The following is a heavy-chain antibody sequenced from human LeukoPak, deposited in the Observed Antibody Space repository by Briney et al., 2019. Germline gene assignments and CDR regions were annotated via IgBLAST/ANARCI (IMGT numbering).Heavy chain of an antibody. CDR1: GFTFGDYA. D-gene: IGHD1-26*01. CDR3: TRVRIVGATALDY. J-gene: IGHJ4*02. V-gene: IGHV3-49*03. CDR2: IRSKAYGGTT. Sequence: GGSLRLSCTASGFTFGDYAMSWFRQAPGKGLEGVGFIRSKAYGGTTEYAASVKGRFTISRDDSKSIAYLQMNSLKTEDTAVYYCTRVRIVGATALDYWGQGTLVTVSS.